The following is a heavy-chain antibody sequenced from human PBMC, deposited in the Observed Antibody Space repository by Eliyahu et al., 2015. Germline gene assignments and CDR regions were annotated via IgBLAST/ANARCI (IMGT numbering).Heavy chain of an antibody. CDR3: ATFGYYYDSSGYYLGGAFDY. V-gene: IGHV1-46*01. CDR2: INPSGGST. Sequence: QVQLVQSGAEVKKPGASVKVSCKASGYTFTSYYMHWVRQAPGQGLEWMGIINPSGGSTSYAQKFQGRVTMTRDTSTSTVYMELSSLRSEDTAVYYCATFGYYYDSSGYYLGGAFDYWGQGTLVTVSS. CDR1: GYTFTSYY. J-gene: IGHJ4*02. D-gene: IGHD3-22*01.